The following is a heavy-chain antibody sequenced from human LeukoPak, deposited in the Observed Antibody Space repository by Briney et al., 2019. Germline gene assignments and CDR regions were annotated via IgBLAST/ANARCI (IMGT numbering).Heavy chain of an antibody. CDR3: ATHSLSSSWYDY. Sequence: GASEKVSCKASGYTFTGYYMHWVRQAPGQGLEWMGWINPNSGGTNYAQKFQGRVTMTRDTSISTAYMELSRLRSDDTAVYYCATHSLSSSWYDYWGQGTLVTVSS. CDR2: INPNSGGT. V-gene: IGHV1-2*02. CDR1: GYTFTGYY. J-gene: IGHJ4*02. D-gene: IGHD6-13*01.